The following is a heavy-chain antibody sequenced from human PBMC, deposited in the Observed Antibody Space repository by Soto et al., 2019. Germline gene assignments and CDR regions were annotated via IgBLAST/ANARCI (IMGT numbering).Heavy chain of an antibody. Sequence: QVQLVESGGGVVQAGGSLRLSCAASGFTFSNYGMHWARQAPGKGLEWVALIWYDGSNDRYADSVKGRFTISRDNFKNILYLQMNSLRAEDTAVYYCARVAVAGTWWFDPWGQGTLVTVSS. J-gene: IGHJ5*02. V-gene: IGHV3-33*01. CDR3: ARVAVAGTWWFDP. CDR2: IWYDGSND. D-gene: IGHD6-19*01. CDR1: GFTFSNYG.